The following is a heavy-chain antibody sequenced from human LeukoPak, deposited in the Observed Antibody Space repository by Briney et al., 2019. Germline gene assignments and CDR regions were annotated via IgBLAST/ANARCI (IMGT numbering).Heavy chain of an antibody. CDR2: VSGGGGTT. J-gene: IGHJ4*02. V-gene: IGHV3-23*01. CDR1: GFTFSSYA. D-gene: IGHD2-2*01. CDR3: ARDMGYCSSATCYGLDY. Sequence: GGSLRLSCAASGFTFSSYAMSWVRQAPGKGLEWVSTVSGGGGTTYYADSVKGRFTISRDNSKNTLFLQMNSLRAEDTAIYYCARDMGYCSSATCYGLDYWGQGTLVTVSS.